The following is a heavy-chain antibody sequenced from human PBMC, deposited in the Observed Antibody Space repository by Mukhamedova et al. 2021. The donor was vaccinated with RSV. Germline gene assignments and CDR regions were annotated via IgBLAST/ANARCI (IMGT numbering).Heavy chain of an antibody. V-gene: IGHV3-48*03. D-gene: IGHD2-2*01. CDR2: ISSSGSTI. CDR3: AREGYCSSTSCYVDYYYYYGMDV. Sequence: GKGLEWVSYISSSGSTIYCADSVKGRFTISRDNAKNSLYLQMNSLRAEDTAVYYCAREGYCSSTSCYVDYYYYYGMDVWGQGTTVT. J-gene: IGHJ6*02.